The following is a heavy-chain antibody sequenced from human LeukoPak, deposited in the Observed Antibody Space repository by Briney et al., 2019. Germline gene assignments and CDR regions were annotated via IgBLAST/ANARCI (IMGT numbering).Heavy chain of an antibody. CDR3: ARLHYGGNYGYYYYYMDV. D-gene: IGHD4-23*01. Sequence: SETLSLTCTVSGGSISSSSYYWGWIRQPPGKGLEWIGSIYYTGSTYYNPSLKSRVTISVDTSKNQSSLKLSSVTAADTAVYYCARLHYGGNYGYYYYYMDVWGKGTTVTISS. J-gene: IGHJ6*03. V-gene: IGHV4-39*01. CDR2: IYYTGST. CDR1: GGSISSSSYY.